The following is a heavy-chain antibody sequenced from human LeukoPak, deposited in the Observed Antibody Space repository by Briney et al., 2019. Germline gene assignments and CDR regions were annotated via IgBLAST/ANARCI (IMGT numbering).Heavy chain of an antibody. D-gene: IGHD3-16*01. CDR3: ARSPPRRYYFDY. CDR2: ISYDGSNK. V-gene: IGHV3-30-3*01. J-gene: IGHJ4*02. Sequence: GGSLRLSCAASGFTFSSYAMHWVRQAPGKGLEWVAVISYDGSNKYYADSVKGRFTISRDNSKNTLYLQMNSLRAEDTAVYYCARSPPRRYYFDYWGQGILVTVSS. CDR1: GFTFSSYA.